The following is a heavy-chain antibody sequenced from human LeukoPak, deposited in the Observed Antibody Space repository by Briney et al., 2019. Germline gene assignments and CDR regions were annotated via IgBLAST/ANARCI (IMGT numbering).Heavy chain of an antibody. V-gene: IGHV1-2*06. D-gene: IGHD6-19*01. Sequence: ASVKVSCKASGYTFTAHYMHWVRQAPGQGLEWMGRINPNSGGTNYAQNFQGRVTMTRDTSISTAYMELSSLRSDDTAVYYCARPTYSSAWNGDYWGQGTLVTVSS. CDR2: INPNSGGT. CDR3: ARPTYSSAWNGDY. CDR1: GYTFTAHY. J-gene: IGHJ4*02.